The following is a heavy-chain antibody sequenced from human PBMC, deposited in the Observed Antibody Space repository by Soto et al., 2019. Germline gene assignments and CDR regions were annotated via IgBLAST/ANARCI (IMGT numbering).Heavy chain of an antibody. J-gene: IGHJ4*02. CDR2: IYWDDDK. CDR3: ARLTRGVYDLDRLWEKFDY. CDR1: GFSLSTNGMG. D-gene: IGHD5-12*01. Sequence: QITVKESGLTLVKPTETLTLTCTFSGFSLSTNGMGVGWIRQPPGKALEWLALIYWDDDKRYSPSLRSRLTNIKDTPKDQVDLTMNTPEPAATTTYYCARLTRGVYDLDRLWEKFDYWGQGTLVTVSS. V-gene: IGHV2-5*02.